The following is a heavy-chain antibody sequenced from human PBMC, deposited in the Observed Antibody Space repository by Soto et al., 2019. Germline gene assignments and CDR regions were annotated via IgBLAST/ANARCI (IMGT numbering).Heavy chain of an antibody. D-gene: IGHD3-3*01. J-gene: IGHJ5*02. Sequence: SETLSLTCTVSGGSISSSSYYWGWIRQPPGKGLEWIGSIYYSGSTYYNPSLKSRVTISVDTSKNQFSLKLSSVTAADTAVYYCARADLLRFLEWSTNWFDPWGQGTLVTVS. CDR2: IYYSGST. V-gene: IGHV4-39*01. CDR1: GGSISSSSYY. CDR3: ARADLLRFLEWSTNWFDP.